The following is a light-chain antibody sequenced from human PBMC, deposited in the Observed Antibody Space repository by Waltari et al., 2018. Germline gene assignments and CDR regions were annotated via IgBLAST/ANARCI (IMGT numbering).Light chain of an antibody. CDR1: QSVSMN. J-gene: IGKJ2*01. Sequence: EIVLTQSPATLSLSPGERATLSCRPSQSVSMNLAWYLQKPGQAPRVLIYDASTRATGIPARFSGSGSGTDFTLTISSLEPEDFAVYYCQLRSDWSYTFGQGTKVEI. V-gene: IGKV3-11*01. CDR2: DAS. CDR3: QLRSDWSYT.